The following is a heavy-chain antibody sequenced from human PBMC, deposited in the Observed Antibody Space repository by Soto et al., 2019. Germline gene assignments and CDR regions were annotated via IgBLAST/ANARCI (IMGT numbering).Heavy chain of an antibody. CDR2: IYYSGST. J-gene: IGHJ6*02. D-gene: IGHD3-22*01. Sequence: SETLSLTCTVSGGTISRGGYSWSWFCQHTKKDLEWSGYIYYSGSTYYNPSLKSRVNISVNTSKNQFSLKLGSVTAADTAVYYCARGNRSYYYDSSGYYPYYYYGMDVGGQGPTVT. CDR1: GGTISRGGYS. CDR3: ARGNRSYYYDSSGYYPYYYYGMDV. V-gene: IGHV4-31*03.